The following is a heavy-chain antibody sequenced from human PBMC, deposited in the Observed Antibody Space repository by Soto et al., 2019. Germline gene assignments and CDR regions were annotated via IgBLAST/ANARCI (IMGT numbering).Heavy chain of an antibody. D-gene: IGHD2-21*02. CDR3: ARNRRCGGDCTPDY. Sequence: PXESLKISCQGSGYSFTTYGIGWVRQMPGKGLEWMGIIYPGDSNTRYSPSFEGQVAISVDKSLITAYLQWTSLKASDTAMYYCARNRRCGGDCTPDYWGQGTQVTVSS. J-gene: IGHJ4*02. CDR1: GYSFTTYG. CDR2: IYPGDSNT. V-gene: IGHV5-51*01.